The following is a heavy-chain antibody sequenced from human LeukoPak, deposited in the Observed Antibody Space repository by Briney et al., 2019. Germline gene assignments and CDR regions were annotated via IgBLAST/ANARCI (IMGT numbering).Heavy chain of an antibody. CDR3: ARYGDHGNYFDY. CDR1: GFTFNNYG. D-gene: IGHD4-17*01. V-gene: IGHV3-30*03. CDR2: ISSDGSKK. Sequence: PGGSLRLSCAASGFTFNNYGMHWVRQAPGKGLEWVAVISSDGSKKYYGDSVKGRFTISRDDSKNTLYLQMNSLRVEDTAVYYCARYGDHGNYFDYWGQGTLVTVSP. J-gene: IGHJ4*02.